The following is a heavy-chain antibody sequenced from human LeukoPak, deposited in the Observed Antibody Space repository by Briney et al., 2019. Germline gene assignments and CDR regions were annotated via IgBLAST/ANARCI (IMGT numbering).Heavy chain of an antibody. CDR2: IYYSGST. J-gene: IGHJ6*03. D-gene: IGHD2-2*01. CDR3: ASSKYYYYYYMDV. V-gene: IGHV4-59*01. Sequence: SETLSLTCTVAGGSISSYYWSWIRQPPEKRQEWSGYIYYSGSTNYNPSLKSRVTISADTSKNKFSLKLSSVTAADTAMYYCASSKYYYYYYMDVWGKGTTVTISS. CDR1: GGSISSYY.